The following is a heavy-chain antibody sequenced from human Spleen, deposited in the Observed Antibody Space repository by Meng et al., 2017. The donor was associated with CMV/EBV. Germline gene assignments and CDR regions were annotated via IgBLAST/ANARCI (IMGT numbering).Heavy chain of an antibody. D-gene: IGHD4-23*01. CDR3: ARDPVDAVVTYGGYIDY. CDR1: GFTFSSYA. J-gene: IGHJ4*02. Sequence: LSLTCAASGFTFSSYAMHWVRQAPGKGLEWVAVISYDGSNKYYADSVKGRFTISRDNSKNTLYLQMNSLRAEDTAVYYCARDPVDAVVTYGGYIDYWGQGTLVTVSS. V-gene: IGHV3-30*04. CDR2: ISYDGSNK.